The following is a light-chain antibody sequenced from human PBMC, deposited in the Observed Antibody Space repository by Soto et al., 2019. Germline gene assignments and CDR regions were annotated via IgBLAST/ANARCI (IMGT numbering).Light chain of an antibody. Sequence: SYELTQPPSVSVAPGMTARMPCGGNSIGSRSVHWYQQKPGQAPIMVISFDTDRPSGIPERFSGSNSGNTATLIISTVEAGDEADYYCQVWDSTGDQVVFGGGTQLTVL. CDR3: QVWDSTGDQVV. CDR1: SIGSRS. J-gene: IGLJ2*01. V-gene: IGLV3-21*04. CDR2: FDT.